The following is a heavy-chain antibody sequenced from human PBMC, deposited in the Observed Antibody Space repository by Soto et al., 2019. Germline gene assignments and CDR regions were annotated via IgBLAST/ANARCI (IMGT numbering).Heavy chain of an antibody. CDR2: MNPNSSNT. Sequence: ASVKVSCKASGYTFTRYDINWVRQATGQGLEWMGWMNPNSSNTGYAQKFQGRVTMTRNTSISTAYMELSSLRSEDTAVYYCAKWGTGGNDAFDIWGQGTMVTVSS. CDR1: GYTFTRYD. J-gene: IGHJ3*02. D-gene: IGHD2-8*01. V-gene: IGHV1-8*01. CDR3: AKWGTGGNDAFDI.